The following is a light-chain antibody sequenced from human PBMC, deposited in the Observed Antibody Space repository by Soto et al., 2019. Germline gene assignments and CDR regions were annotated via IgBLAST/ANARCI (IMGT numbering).Light chain of an antibody. CDR2: GAS. CDR3: QQYGSSLSIT. Sequence: EIVLTQSPGTLSLSPGERATLSCRASQSVSSSYLAWYQQKPGQAPRLLIYGASSRATGNPDRFSGSGSGTDFTLTISRLEPEDFAVYYCQQYGSSLSITFGQGTRLEIK. CDR1: QSVSSSY. V-gene: IGKV3-20*01. J-gene: IGKJ5*01.